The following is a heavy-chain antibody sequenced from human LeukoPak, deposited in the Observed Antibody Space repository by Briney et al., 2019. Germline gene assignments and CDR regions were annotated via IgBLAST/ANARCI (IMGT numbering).Heavy chain of an antibody. Sequence: PGGSLRLSCAASGFTFSSYAMSWVRQAPGKGLEWVGRIKSKTDGGTTDYAAPVKGRFTISRDDSKNTLYLQMNSLKTEDTAVYYCTTAHGWNDEDYWGQGTLVTVSS. CDR3: TTAHGWNDEDY. D-gene: IGHD1-1*01. J-gene: IGHJ4*02. CDR2: IKSKTDGGTT. CDR1: GFTFSSYA. V-gene: IGHV3-15*01.